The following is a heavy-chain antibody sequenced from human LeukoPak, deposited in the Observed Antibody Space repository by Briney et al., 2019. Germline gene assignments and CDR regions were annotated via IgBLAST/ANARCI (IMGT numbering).Heavy chain of an antibody. CDR3: ARDFGDYRVDY. J-gene: IGHJ4*02. V-gene: IGHV4-39*01. CDR1: GGSISSSNYY. Sequence: SETLSLTCTDSGGSISSSNYYWGWIRQPPGKGLEWIGTIHYSGNTYYNPSLKSRVAISVDTSKNQFSLRLSSVTAADTAVYYCARDFGDYRVDYWGQGTLVTVSS. CDR2: IHYSGNT. D-gene: IGHD4-17*01.